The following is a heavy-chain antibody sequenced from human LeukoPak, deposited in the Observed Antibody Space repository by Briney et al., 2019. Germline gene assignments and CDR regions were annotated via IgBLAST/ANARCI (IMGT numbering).Heavy chain of an antibody. CDR1: GFTFRDYY. J-gene: IGHJ6*03. Sequence: GGSLRLSCAASGFTFRDYYMSWIRQAPGKGLEWVSYISSSGSTIYYADSVKGRLTISRDNAKNSLYLQMNSLRAEDTAVYNCARAYSGTYGLGYYYMDVWGKGTTVTVSS. D-gene: IGHD1-26*01. V-gene: IGHV3-11*04. CDR3: ARAYSGTYGLGYYYMDV. CDR2: ISSSGSTI.